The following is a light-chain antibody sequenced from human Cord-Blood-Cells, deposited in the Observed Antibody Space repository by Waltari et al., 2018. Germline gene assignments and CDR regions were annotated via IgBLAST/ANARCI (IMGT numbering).Light chain of an antibody. CDR3: QQYYSTPQT. Sequence: DIVMTQSPDSLAVSLGERATINCKSSQSVLYSSNNKNYLAWYQHKPVQPPKLLIYWASTRESGVPDRFSGSGSGTDFTLTISSLQAEDVAVYYCQQYYSTPQTFGQGTKVEIK. CDR2: WAS. V-gene: IGKV4-1*01. CDR1: QSVLYSSNNKNY. J-gene: IGKJ1*01.